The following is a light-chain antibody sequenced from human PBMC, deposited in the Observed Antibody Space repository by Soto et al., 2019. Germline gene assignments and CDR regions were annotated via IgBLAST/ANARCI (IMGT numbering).Light chain of an antibody. J-gene: IGKJ4*01. CDR3: QQQSNWPLT. V-gene: IGKV3-11*01. CDR1: QSVSTN. Sequence: ETVLTQSPATLSLSPGERATLSCRASQSVSTNLAWYQHKPGQAPRLLIYDASNRASGFPARFSGSGSGTDFTLTISSLEPEDFAVYYCQQQSNWPLTFGGGTKVEIK. CDR2: DAS.